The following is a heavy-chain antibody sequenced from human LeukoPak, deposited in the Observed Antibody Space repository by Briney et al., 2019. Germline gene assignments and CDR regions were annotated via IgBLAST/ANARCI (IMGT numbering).Heavy chain of an antibody. CDR3: ARLDDYGGTYYFDY. D-gene: IGHD4-23*01. CDR1: GGTFSSHA. CDR2: IIPIFGTA. J-gene: IGHJ4*02. Sequence: SVKVSCTASGGTFSSHAISWVPPAPGQGLEWMGGIIPIFGTANYAQKFQGRVTITADESTSTAYMELSSLRSEDTAVYYCARLDDYGGTYYFDYWGQGTLVTVSS. V-gene: IGHV1-69*13.